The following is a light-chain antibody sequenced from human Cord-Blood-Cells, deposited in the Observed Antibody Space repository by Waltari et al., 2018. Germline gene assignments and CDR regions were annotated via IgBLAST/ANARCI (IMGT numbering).Light chain of an antibody. J-gene: IGKJ3*01. Sequence: DIQMTQSPSSLSASVGDKVTITCQASQDISNYLNWYQQKPGKATKILIYDASNLETGGPSRFSGSGSGTDFTFTISSLQPEDIATYYCQQYDNLPFTFGPGTKVDIK. CDR1: QDISNY. CDR2: DAS. CDR3: QQYDNLPFT. V-gene: IGKV1-33*01.